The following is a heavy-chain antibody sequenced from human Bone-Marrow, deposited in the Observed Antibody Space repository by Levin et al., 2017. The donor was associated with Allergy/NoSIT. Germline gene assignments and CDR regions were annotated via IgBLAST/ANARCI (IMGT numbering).Heavy chain of an antibody. D-gene: IGHD2-15*01. V-gene: IGHV3-7*04. Sequence: LSLTCAASGFTFSSHWMSWVRQAPGKGLQWVANIKQDGSEKYYLDSVKGRFTISRDNAENSLYLQMNSLRVEDASVYYCVGGRAAHLFDYCGQGTLVTVSS. CDR1: GFTFSSHW. J-gene: IGHJ4*02. CDR3: VGGRAAHLFDY. CDR2: IKQDGSEK.